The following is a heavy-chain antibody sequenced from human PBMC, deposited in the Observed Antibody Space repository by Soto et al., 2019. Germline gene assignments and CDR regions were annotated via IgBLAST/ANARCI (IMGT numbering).Heavy chain of an antibody. CDR3: ARGHSTDCSNGVCSFFYNHEMDV. V-gene: IGHV1-2*04. CDR2: INPKSGGT. Sequence: XSVKVSCKASGYSFTDYHIHWVRQAPGQGLEWLGRINPKSGGTSTSQKFQGWVTMTRDRSISTVYMELTRLRSDDTAVYFCARGHSTDCSNGVCSFFYNHEMDVWGQGTTVTVSS. CDR1: GYSFTDYH. D-gene: IGHD2-8*01. J-gene: IGHJ6*02.